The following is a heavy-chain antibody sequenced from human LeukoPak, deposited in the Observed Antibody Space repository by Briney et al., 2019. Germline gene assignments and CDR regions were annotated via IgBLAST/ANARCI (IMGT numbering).Heavy chain of an antibody. CDR3: ARDSPDYYDSSGLLLD. Sequence: ASVTVCCKASGYTFTSYYMHWVRQAPGQGLEWMGIINPSGGSTSYAQKFQGRVTMTRDTSTSTVYMELSSLRSEDTAVYYCARDSPDYYDSSGLLLDWGQGTLVTVSS. D-gene: IGHD3-22*01. V-gene: IGHV1-46*01. J-gene: IGHJ4*02. CDR2: INPSGGST. CDR1: GYTFTSYY.